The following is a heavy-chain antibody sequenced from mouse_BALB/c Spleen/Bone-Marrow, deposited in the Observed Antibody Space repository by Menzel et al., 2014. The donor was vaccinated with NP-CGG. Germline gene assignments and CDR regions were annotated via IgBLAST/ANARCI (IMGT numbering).Heavy chain of an antibody. CDR1: GYSFTSYW. Sequence: VQLQQSGTVLARPGASVKMSCKASGYSFTSYWMHWVKQRPGQGLEWIGAIYPGSSDTSYNQKFKGKAKLTAVTSASTAYMELSSLTNEDSAVYYCTKEWYYGFDYWGQGTTLTVSS. J-gene: IGHJ2*01. CDR2: IYPGSSDT. V-gene: IGHV1-5*01. D-gene: IGHD1-1*01. CDR3: TKEWYYGFDY.